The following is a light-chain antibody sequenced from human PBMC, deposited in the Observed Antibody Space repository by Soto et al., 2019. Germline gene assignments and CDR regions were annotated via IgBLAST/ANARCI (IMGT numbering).Light chain of an antibody. Sequence: PGESATLSCRASQSVSSSYLAWYQQKPGQAPRLLIYGASSRATGIPDRFSGSGSGTDFTLIISRLEPEDFAVYYCQQYGSSPRTFGQGTKVEIK. CDR3: QQYGSSPRT. J-gene: IGKJ1*01. CDR2: GAS. CDR1: QSVSSSY. V-gene: IGKV3-20*01.